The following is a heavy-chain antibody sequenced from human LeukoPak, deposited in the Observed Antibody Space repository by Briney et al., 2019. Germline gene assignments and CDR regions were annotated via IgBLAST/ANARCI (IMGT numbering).Heavy chain of an antibody. V-gene: IGHV3-30*18. CDR1: GFTFSSYG. D-gene: IGHD5-18*01. CDR3: AKDLTTWIQLWLLGD. CDR2: ISYDGSNK. Sequence: GGSLRLSCAASGFTFSSYGMHWVRQAPGKGLEWVAAISYDGSNKYYADSVKGRLTISRDNSKNTLYLQLNSLRPEDTAVYYCAKDLTTWIQLWLLGDWGQGTLATVSS. J-gene: IGHJ4*02.